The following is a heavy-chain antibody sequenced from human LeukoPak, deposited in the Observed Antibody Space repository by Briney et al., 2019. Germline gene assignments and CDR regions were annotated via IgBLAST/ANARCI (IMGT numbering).Heavy chain of an antibody. J-gene: IGHJ4*02. CDR1: GFTFSCYW. CDR3: ARDLDSNYGSGSYYNGFDY. D-gene: IGHD3-10*01. V-gene: IGHV3-74*01. Sequence: GGSLRLSCAASGFTFSCYWMHWVRQAPGKWLVWVSRINSDVSSTSYADSVRGRFTISRDNANNTLYLQMTSLRAEDTAVYCRARDLDSNYGSGSYYNGFDYWGQGTLVTVSS. CDR2: INSDVSST.